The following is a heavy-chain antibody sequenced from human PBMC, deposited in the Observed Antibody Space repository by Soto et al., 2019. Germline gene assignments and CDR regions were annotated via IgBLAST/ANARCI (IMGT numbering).Heavy chain of an antibody. Sequence: GGSLRLSCAASGFTFSSYSMNWVRQAPGKGLEWVSYISSSSSTIYYADSVKGRFTISRDNAKNSLYLQMNSLRAEDTAVYYCASLPLMVRELPHPDYWGRGTLVPVSS. D-gene: IGHD3-10*01. J-gene: IGHJ4*02. CDR2: ISSSSSTI. V-gene: IGHV3-48*01. CDR1: GFTFSSYS. CDR3: ASLPLMVRELPHPDY.